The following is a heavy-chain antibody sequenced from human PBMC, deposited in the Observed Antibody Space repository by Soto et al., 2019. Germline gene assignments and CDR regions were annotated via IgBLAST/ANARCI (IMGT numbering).Heavy chain of an antibody. CDR2: VSGSGDST. V-gene: IGHV3-23*01. D-gene: IGHD1-26*01. CDR3: AKDLKWELRYYFDY. J-gene: IGHJ4*02. Sequence: HPGGSLRLSCAASAFTFSSYAMSWVRQAPGKGLEWVSAVSGSGDSTYYADSVKGRFTISRDNSKNTLILQMNSLRAEDTAVYYCAKDLKWELRYYFDYWGLGTLVTVSS. CDR1: AFTFSSYA.